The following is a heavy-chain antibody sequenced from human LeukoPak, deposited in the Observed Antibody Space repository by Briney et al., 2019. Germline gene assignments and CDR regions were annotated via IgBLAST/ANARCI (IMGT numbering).Heavy chain of an antibody. J-gene: IGHJ4*02. Sequence: GGSLRLSCAASGFTFSTYAMHWVRQAPGKGLEWVAVISYDGSNKYHADSVKGRFTISRDNSENTLYLQMNSLRAEDTAVYYCAKVMIVVVITTTYYFDYWGQGTLVTVSS. CDR2: ISYDGSNK. D-gene: IGHD3-22*01. CDR3: AKVMIVVVITTTYYFDY. V-gene: IGHV3-30*04. CDR1: GFTFSTYA.